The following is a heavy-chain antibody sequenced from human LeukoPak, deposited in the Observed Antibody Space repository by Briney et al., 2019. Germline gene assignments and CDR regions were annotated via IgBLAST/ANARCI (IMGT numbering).Heavy chain of an antibody. D-gene: IGHD3-22*01. CDR2: ISGSGGST. V-gene: IGHV3-23*01. J-gene: IGHJ4*02. Sequence: GGPLRLSCAASGFTFSSYAMSWVRQAPGKGLEWVSAISGSGGSTYYADSVKGRFTISRDNSKNTLYLQMNSLRAEDTAVYYCAKDYYDSSGYYYVGEDYWGQGTLVTVSS. CDR1: GFTFSSYA. CDR3: AKDYYDSSGYYYVGEDY.